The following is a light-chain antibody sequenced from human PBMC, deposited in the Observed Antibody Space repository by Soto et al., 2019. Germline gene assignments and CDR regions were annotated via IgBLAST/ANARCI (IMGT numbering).Light chain of an antibody. CDR1: QSVSSN. CDR2: GAS. J-gene: IGKJ1*01. Sequence: EIVMTQSPATLSVSPGERATLSCRASQSVSSNLAWYQQKPGQGPRLLIYGASTRATGIPARFSGSGSGTEITLTISSLQSEDFAVYYCQQYNNWPPWTFGQGTKVEIK. CDR3: QQYNNWPPWT. V-gene: IGKV3-15*01.